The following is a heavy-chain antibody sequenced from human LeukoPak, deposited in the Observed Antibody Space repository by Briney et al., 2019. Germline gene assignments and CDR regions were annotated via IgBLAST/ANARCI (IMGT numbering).Heavy chain of an antibody. Sequence: GGSLRLSCAASGFTFSSYAMTWVRQAPGKGLEWVSAISGSGTSTYYADSVKGRFTISRDNAKNSLYLQMNSLRAEDTAVYYCARESIAVAGAPFDYWGQGTLVTVSS. CDR1: GFTFSSYA. D-gene: IGHD6-19*01. CDR3: ARESIAVAGAPFDY. J-gene: IGHJ4*02. CDR2: ISGSGTST. V-gene: IGHV3-23*01.